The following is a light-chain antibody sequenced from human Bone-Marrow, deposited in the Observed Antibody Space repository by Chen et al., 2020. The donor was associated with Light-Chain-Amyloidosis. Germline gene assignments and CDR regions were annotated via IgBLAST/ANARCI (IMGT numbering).Light chain of an antibody. CDR1: SSDVVGDNH. CDR3: SSYTITDTLV. CDR2: EVT. J-gene: IGLJ1*01. V-gene: IGLV2-14*01. Sequence: QSALTQPASVSGSPGQPITISCTGTSSDVVGDNHVSWYQQHPVKAPKLMIYEVTNRPSWVPDRFSGSKSDNTASLTISGLQTEDEADYFCSSYTITDTLVFGSGTRVTVL.